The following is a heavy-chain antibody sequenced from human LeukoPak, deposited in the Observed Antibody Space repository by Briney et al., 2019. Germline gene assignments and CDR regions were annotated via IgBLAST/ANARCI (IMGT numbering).Heavy chain of an antibody. V-gene: IGHV3-30-3*01. CDR2: ISYDGSSK. D-gene: IGHD3-3*01. CDR1: GFTFSNYA. J-gene: IGHJ4*02. CDR3: ARELYGYYFDN. Sequence: PGGSLRLFCAASGFTFSNYAMHWVRQAPGKGLEWVAVISYDGSSKYYADSVKGRFTISRDNSKNTLYLQMNSLTTEDTAVYYCARELYGYYFDNWGQGTLVTVSS.